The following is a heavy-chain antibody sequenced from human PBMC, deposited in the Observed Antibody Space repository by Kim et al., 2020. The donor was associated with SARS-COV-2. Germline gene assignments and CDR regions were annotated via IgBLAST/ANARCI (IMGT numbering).Heavy chain of an antibody. CDR3: ASSILTGSDAFDI. CDR2: IYHSGST. J-gene: IGHJ3*02. Sequence: SETLSLTCTVSGYSISSGYYWGWIRQPPGKGLEWIGSIYHSGSTYYNPSLKSRVTISVDTSKNQFSLKLSSVTAADTAGYYCASSILTGSDAFDIWGQGT. D-gene: IGHD3-9*01. CDR1: GYSISSGYY. V-gene: IGHV4-38-2*02.